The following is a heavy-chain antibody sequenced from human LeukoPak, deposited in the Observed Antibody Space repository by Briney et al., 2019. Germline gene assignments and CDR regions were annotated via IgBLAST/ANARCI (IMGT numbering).Heavy chain of an antibody. V-gene: IGHV1-18*01. CDR3: VRDPPHSSGPNSPCFEY. CDR2: ISTYNGDT. Sequence: GASVKVSCKASGYTFSTYGISWVRQAPGQGLEWMGWISTYNGDTEYAQQFQDRVTMTTDTSTSTAYMELRSLRSDDTAVYYCVRDPPHSSGPNSPCFEYWGQGTLVTVSS. D-gene: IGHD6-19*01. CDR1: GYTFSTYG. J-gene: IGHJ4*02.